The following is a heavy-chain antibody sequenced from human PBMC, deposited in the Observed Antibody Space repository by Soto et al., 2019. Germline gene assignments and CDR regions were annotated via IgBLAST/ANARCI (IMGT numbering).Heavy chain of an antibody. J-gene: IGHJ4*02. Sequence: EVQLVESGGRLVQPGGSLRLSCAASGFTVINYWMNWVRQAPGKGLEWVANIRPEGGETYYVDSVKGRFTISRDSSRNSLYLQMNSLGAEDTAVYYCARALTSAGNCWGQGTLVTVSS. D-gene: IGHD6-13*01. CDR1: GFTVINYW. CDR2: IRPEGGET. V-gene: IGHV3-7*01. CDR3: ARALTSAGNC.